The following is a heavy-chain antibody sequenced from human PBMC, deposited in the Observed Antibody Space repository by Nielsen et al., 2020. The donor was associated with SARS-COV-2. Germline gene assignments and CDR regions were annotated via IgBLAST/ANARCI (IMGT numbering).Heavy chain of an antibody. V-gene: IGHV3-7*03. Sequence: GGSLRLSCAASGFTFSSYAMSWVRQAPGKGLEWVANIKQDGSEIYYVGSVKGRFTISRDNAKNSLFLQMNSLRAEDTALYYCAKDPGLDYYDSSGYDYWGQGTLVTVSS. CDR3: AKDPGLDYYDSSGYDY. D-gene: IGHD3-22*01. CDR2: IKQDGSEI. J-gene: IGHJ4*02. CDR1: GFTFSSYA.